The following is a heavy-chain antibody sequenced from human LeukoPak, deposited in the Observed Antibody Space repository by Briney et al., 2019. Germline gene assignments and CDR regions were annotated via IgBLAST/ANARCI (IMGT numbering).Heavy chain of an antibody. CDR1: GFTFSTYS. J-gene: IGHJ4*02. CDR3: ARGGHAYYDSSGYRYYFDY. Sequence: GGSLRLSCAASGFTFSTYSMNWIRQAPGKGLQWVSSITSSSSYIYYADSVKGRFTFSRDNAKNSLYLQMNSLRAEDTAVYYCARGGHAYYDSSGYRYYFDYWGQGTLVTVSS. V-gene: IGHV3-21*01. CDR2: ITSSSSYI. D-gene: IGHD3-22*01.